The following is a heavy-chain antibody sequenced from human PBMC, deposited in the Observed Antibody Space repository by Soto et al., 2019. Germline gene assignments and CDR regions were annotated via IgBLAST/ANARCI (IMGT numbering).Heavy chain of an antibody. CDR3: ARVYCSGGSCYLGFGWYYYYMDV. J-gene: IGHJ6*03. D-gene: IGHD2-15*01. CDR2: ISAYNGNT. Sequence: ASVKVSCKASGYTFTSYGISWVRQAPGQGLEWMGWISAYNGNTNYAQKLQGRVTMTTDTSTRTAYMELRSLRSDDTAVYYCARVYCSGGSCYLGFGWYYYYMDVWGKGTTVTVSS. V-gene: IGHV1-18*01. CDR1: GYTFTSYG.